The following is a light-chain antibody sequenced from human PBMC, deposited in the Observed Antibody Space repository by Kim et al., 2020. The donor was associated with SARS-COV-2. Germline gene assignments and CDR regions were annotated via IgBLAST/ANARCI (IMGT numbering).Light chain of an antibody. V-gene: IGLV2-23*02. J-gene: IGLJ2*01. CDR3: CSYSGTTTYVA. Sequence: QSITISCTGAGSDVGGYNLVPWYHHRPGKAPKLIIFEVTKRPSGVSDRFSGAKSGNTASLTISGLQAEDEADYHCCSYSGTTTYVAFGGGTKVTVL. CDR1: GSDVGGYNL. CDR2: EVT.